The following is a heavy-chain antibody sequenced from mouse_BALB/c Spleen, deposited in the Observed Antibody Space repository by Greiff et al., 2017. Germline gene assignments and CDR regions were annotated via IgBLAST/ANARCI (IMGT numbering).Heavy chain of an antibody. Sequence: QVQLQQPGAELVKPGASVKLSCKASGYTFTSYYMYWVKQRPGQGLEWIGEINPSNGGTNFKEKFKSKATLTVDKSSSTAYMQLSSLTSEDSAVYYCARGPTTVVATDYFDYWGQGTTLTVSS. J-gene: IGHJ2*01. CDR1: GYTFTSYY. CDR2: INPSNGGT. CDR3: ARGPTTVVATDYFDY. V-gene: IGHV1-53*01. D-gene: IGHD1-1*01.